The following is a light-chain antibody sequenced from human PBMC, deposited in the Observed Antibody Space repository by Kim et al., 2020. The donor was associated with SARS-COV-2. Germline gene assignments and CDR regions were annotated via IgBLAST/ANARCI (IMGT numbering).Light chain of an antibody. V-gene: IGLV3-21*04. CDR3: QVWDTSSDHPWV. J-gene: IGLJ6*01. CDR2: YDT. Sequence: GQAARITCAGINIGSKSVHWTKQTPGQAPVLVIYYDTDRTSGIPERCSGSNSGNTATLTISGVQAGDEADYYCQVWDTSSDHPWVFGTGTKVTVL. CDR1: NIGSKS.